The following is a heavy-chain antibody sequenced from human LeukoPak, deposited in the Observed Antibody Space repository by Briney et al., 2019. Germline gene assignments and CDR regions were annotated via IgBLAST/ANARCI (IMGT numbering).Heavy chain of an antibody. Sequence: SETLSLTCTVSGGSISSYYWSWIRQPPRKGLEWIGYIYSSGSTNYNPSLKSRVSISVDTSKNQFYLKLSSVTAADTAVYYCARRSSGGSCYLFPFDIRGQGAMVTVSS. CDR2: IYSSGST. V-gene: IGHV4-59*08. D-gene: IGHD2-15*01. CDR1: GGSISSYY. CDR3: ARRSSGGSCYLFPFDI. J-gene: IGHJ3*02.